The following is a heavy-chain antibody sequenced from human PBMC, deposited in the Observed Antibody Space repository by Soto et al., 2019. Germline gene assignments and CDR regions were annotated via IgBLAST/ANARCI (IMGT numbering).Heavy chain of an antibody. CDR3: ARDRGYCISTSCYLSAYYYYYGMDV. CDR2: IISSSSYI. J-gene: IGHJ6*02. Sequence: GGSLRLSCAASGFTFSSYSMNWVRQAPGKGLEWVSSIISSSSYIYYADSVKGRFTISRDNAKNSLYLQMNSLRAEDTAVYYCARDRGYCISTSCYLSAYYYYYGMDVWGQGTTVTVS. CDR1: GFTFSSYS. D-gene: IGHD2-2*01. V-gene: IGHV3-21*01.